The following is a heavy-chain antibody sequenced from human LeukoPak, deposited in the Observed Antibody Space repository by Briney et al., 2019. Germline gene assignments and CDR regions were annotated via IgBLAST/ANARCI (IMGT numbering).Heavy chain of an antibody. CDR3: ARDRNLHDYSNGFDY. Sequence: GGSLRLSCAASGFTFSSYAMHWVRQAPGKGLEWVAVISYDGSNKYYADSVKGRFTISRDNSKNTPYLQMNSLRAEDTAVYYCARDRNLHDYSNGFDYWGQGTLVTVSS. J-gene: IGHJ4*02. D-gene: IGHD4-11*01. V-gene: IGHV3-30*04. CDR1: GFTFSSYA. CDR2: ISYDGSNK.